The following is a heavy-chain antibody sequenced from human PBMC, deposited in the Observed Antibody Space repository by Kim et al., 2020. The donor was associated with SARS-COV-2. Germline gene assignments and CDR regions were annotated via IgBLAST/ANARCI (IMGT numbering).Heavy chain of an antibody. D-gene: IGHD3-10*01. J-gene: IGHJ3*02. CDR1: GGSISSDNW. V-gene: IGHV4-4*02. CDR2: VYHNGHT. Sequence: SETLSLTCAVSGGSISSDNWWSWVRQAPGKGLEWIGEVYHNGHTNYSPSLKSRVTISVDKSKSQFSLSLKFVTAADTAVYYCARDVSGGSGGYGGSDLFEIWGHGTMVDVSS. CDR3: ARDVSGGSGGYGGSDLFEI.